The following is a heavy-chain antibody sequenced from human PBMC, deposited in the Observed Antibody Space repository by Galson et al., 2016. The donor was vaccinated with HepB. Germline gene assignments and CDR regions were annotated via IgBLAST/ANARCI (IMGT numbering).Heavy chain of an antibody. J-gene: IGHJ4*02. CDR2: IYHSGYT. CDR1: GGSISTNNW. CDR3: ARTTSGAGGNDY. D-gene: IGHD2-2*01. Sequence: ETLSLTCGVSGGSISTNNWWNWVRQPPGKGLEWIGEIYHSGYTNSHPSLKSRITISVDKSKNQFSLKPSSGTAADTAVYFCARTTSGAGGNDYWGPGTLVTVSS. V-gene: IGHV4-4*01.